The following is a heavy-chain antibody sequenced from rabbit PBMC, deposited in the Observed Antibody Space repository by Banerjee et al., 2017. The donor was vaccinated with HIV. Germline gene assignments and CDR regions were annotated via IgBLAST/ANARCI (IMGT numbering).Heavy chain of an antibody. V-gene: IGHV1S45*01. J-gene: IGHJ5*01. CDR1: GFTFSSYW. D-gene: IGHD4-2*01. CDR3: ATYAGSDGYHGWLDL. Sequence: EESGGDLVKPEGSLTLTCKASGFTFSSYWICWVRQAPGKGLEWIACIYTGSGGSTYYANWAKGRFTISKTSSTAVTLQMTSLTAADTATYFCATYAGSDGYHGWLDLWGPGTLVTVS. CDR2: IYTGSGGST.